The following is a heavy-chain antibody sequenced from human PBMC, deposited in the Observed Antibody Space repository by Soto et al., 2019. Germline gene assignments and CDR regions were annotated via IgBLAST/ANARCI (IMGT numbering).Heavy chain of an antibody. Sequence: ASVKVSCKASGGTFSSYAISWVRQAPGQGLEWMGGIIPIFGTANYAQKFQGRVTITADESTSTAYMELSSLRSEDTAVYYCARGGSTYYYDSSGYFDHWGQGTLVTVSS. V-gene: IGHV1-69*13. J-gene: IGHJ4*02. D-gene: IGHD3-22*01. CDR2: IIPIFGTA. CDR3: ARGGSTYYYDSSGYFDH. CDR1: GGTFSSYA.